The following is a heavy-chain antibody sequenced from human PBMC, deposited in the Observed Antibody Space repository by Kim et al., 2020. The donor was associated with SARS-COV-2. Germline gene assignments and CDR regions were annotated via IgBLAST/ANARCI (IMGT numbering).Heavy chain of an antibody. D-gene: IGHD4-17*01. V-gene: IGHV3-74*01. J-gene: IGHJ4*02. CDR3: ARVSSDYGDYYFDY. Sequence: PETLRCRFTLSRDTAKNTMYLQMTSLRAEDTAVYYCARVSSDYGDYYFDYWGQGTLVTVSS.